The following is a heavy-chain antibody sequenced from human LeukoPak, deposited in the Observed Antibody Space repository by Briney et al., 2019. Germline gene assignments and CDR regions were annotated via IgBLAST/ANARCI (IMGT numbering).Heavy chain of an antibody. J-gene: IGHJ5*02. CDR2: IRSKAFDGAT. V-gene: IGHV3-49*03. CDR1: GFTFGDYA. Sequence: PGGSLRLSCTASGFTFGDYAMNWFRRAPGKGLEWVGFIRSKAFDGATEYAASVKGRFDISRDDSKSIAYLQMNSLKTEDTAIYYCTQSDDFGDYGNLWGQGTLVTVSS. CDR3: TQSDDFGDYGNL. D-gene: IGHD4-17*01.